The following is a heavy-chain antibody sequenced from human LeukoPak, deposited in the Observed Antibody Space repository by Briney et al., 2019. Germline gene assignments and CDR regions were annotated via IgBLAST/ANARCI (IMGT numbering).Heavy chain of an antibody. CDR3: ARLGFRYCSSTSCYAYFDY. V-gene: IGHV5-51*01. D-gene: IGHD2-2*01. CDR2: MYPGDSDA. J-gene: IGHJ4*02. Sequence: GESLKISCKGSGYSFTSYWIGWVRQMPGKGLEWMGIMYPGDSDARYSPSFQGQVTISADKSISTAYLQWSSLKASDTAMYYCARLGFRYCSSTSCYAYFDYWGQGTLVTVSS. CDR1: GYSFTSYW.